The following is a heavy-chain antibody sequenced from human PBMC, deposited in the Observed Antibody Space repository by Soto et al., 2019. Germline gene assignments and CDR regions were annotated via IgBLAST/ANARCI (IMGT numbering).Heavy chain of an antibody. Sequence: SVKVSCKASGDTFSTFAISWVRQAPGQGLEWMGGIIPIFGTPDYAQHFPGRVTISADESTKTAYLELSSLRPEDTAVYYCAKYDYVWGSGYGMDVWGQGTTVTVSS. J-gene: IGHJ6*02. V-gene: IGHV1-69*13. CDR2: IIPIFGTP. D-gene: IGHD3-16*01. CDR3: AKYDYVWGSGYGMDV. CDR1: GDTFSTFA.